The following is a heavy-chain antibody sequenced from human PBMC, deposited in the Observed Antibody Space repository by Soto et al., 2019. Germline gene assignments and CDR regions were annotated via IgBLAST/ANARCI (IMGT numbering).Heavy chain of an antibody. J-gene: IGHJ4*02. Sequence: EVQLLESGGGLVQPGGSLRLSCVASGFTFSTYAMSWVRQAPGKGLEWVSSISGSGSKTYYADSMKGRFTISRDDSKSTLYLQMNSLRAEDTAVYYCARDPSHAYYTLFYYYDYWGQGALVTVSS. CDR2: ISGSGSKT. D-gene: IGHD1-26*01. CDR1: GFTFSTYA. CDR3: ARDPSHAYYTLFYYYDY. V-gene: IGHV3-23*01.